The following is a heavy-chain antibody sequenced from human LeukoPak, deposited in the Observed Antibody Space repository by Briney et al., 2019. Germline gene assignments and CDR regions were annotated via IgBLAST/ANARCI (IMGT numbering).Heavy chain of an antibody. D-gene: IGHD1-1*01. CDR1: GFTFSNYG. CDR2: ISYDGSNK. V-gene: IGHV3-30*18. Sequence: GGSLRLSCAASGFTFSNYGMHWVRQAPGKGLEWVTLISYDGSNKYYADSVKGRFTISRDNSKNTLYLQMNSLRAEDTAVYYCAKDHGRPHDYWGQGTLVTVSS. CDR3: AKDHGRPHDY. J-gene: IGHJ4*02.